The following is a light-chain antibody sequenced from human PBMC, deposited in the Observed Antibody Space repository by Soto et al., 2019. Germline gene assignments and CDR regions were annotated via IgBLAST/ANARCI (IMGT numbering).Light chain of an antibody. CDR3: QQYDILPIT. Sequence: DIQMTQSPSSLFASVGDRVTITCQGIQDINIYLNWYQQKPGKAPNLLIYDASNLEIGVPSRFSGSGSGTHFTFTISSLQTEDIATYYCQQYDILPITFGRGTRLEI. CDR2: DAS. J-gene: IGKJ5*01. CDR1: QDINIY. V-gene: IGKV1-33*01.